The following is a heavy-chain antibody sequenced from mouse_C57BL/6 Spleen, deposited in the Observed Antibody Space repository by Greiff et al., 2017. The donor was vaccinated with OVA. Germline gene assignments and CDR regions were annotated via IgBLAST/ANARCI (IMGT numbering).Heavy chain of an antibody. Sequence: VKLQESGAELVRPGASVTLSCKASGYTFTDYEMHWVKQTPVHGLEWIGAIDPETGGTAYNQKFKGKAILTADKSSSTAYMELRSLTSEDSAVYYCTRRGLGSSYYFDYWGQGTTLTVSS. CDR3: TRRGLGSSYYFDY. CDR2: IDPETGGT. D-gene: IGHD1-1*01. V-gene: IGHV1-15*01. CDR1: GYTFTDYE. J-gene: IGHJ2*01.